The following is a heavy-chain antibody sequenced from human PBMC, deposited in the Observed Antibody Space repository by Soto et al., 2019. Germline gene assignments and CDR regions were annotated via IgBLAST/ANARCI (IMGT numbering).Heavy chain of an antibody. Sequence: GASVKVSCKASGYTFTCYYMHWVRQAPGQGLEWMGWINPNSGGTNYAQKFQGWVTMTRDTSISTAYMELSRLRSDDTAVYYCARAGNWNYGGRGAFDIWGQGTMVTVSS. CDR2: INPNSGGT. D-gene: IGHD1-7*01. CDR3: ARAGNWNYGGRGAFDI. CDR1: GYTFTCYY. V-gene: IGHV1-2*04. J-gene: IGHJ3*02.